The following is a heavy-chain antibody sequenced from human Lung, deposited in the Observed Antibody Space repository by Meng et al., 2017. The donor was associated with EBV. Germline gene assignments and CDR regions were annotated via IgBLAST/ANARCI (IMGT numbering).Heavy chain of an antibody. CDR3: AREYSSSSGLPGP. D-gene: IGHD6-6*01. J-gene: IGHJ5*02. Sequence: VQVRESGPGRVKPSQTPSLTCTVSGGSIRFGDYYWSWIRQPPGKGLEWIGYIYDSGSTSYNPSLMSRVTISVDTSRNQFSLKLTSVTAADTAVYYCAREYSSSSGLPGPWGQGTLVTVSS. CDR1: GGSIRFGDYY. V-gene: IGHV4-30-4*08. CDR2: IYDSGST.